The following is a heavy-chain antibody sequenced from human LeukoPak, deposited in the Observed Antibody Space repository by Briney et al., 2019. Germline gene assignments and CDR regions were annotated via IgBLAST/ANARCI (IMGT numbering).Heavy chain of an antibody. J-gene: IGHJ4*02. CDR2: ISYDGSNK. D-gene: IGHD6-13*01. V-gene: IGHV3-30*04. CDR1: GFTFSSYA. CDR3: AREYSSSWYALFDY. Sequence: GRSLRLSCAASGFTFSSYAMHWVRQASGKGLEWVAVISYDGSNKYYADSVKGRFTISRDNSKNTLYLQMNSLRAEDTAVYYCAREYSSSWYALFDYWGQGTLVTVSS.